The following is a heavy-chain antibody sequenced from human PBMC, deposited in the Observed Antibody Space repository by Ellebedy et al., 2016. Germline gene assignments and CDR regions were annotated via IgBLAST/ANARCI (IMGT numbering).Heavy chain of an antibody. CDR1: GGSISSTTYY. V-gene: IGHV4-39*01. CDR2: VYYSGIT. D-gene: IGHD3-16*01. Sequence: SETLSLXXTVSGGSISSTTYYWGWIRQPPGKGLEWIGSVYYSGITYYKPSLNSRVTISVDTSKDQFSLKLTSVTAADTAVYYCVRHVKVPASLGPIDSWGQGAQVTVSS. J-gene: IGHJ4*02. CDR3: VRHVKVPASLGPIDS.